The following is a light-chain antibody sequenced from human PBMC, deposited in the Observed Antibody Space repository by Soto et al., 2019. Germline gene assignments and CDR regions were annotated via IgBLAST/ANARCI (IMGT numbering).Light chain of an antibody. CDR3: QQSNSFALT. J-gene: IGKJ4*01. V-gene: IGKV1-12*01. CDR1: QDINSW. CDR2: IAF. Sequence: DIQMTQSPSSVSASVGDRVTITCRASQDINSWLTWYQQKPGKAPKVLIYIAFRLQIGVPSRFSGRGSVTDFSLTISTLQPEDYATYFCQQSNSFALTFGGGTKVEIK.